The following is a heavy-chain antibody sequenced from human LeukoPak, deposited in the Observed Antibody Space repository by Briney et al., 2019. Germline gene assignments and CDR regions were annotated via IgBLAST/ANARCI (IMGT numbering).Heavy chain of an antibody. J-gene: IGHJ6*03. CDR1: GFTFSSYG. CDR3: AKLVGVLGDYGPTSDQNYYYYYCMDV. Sequence: PGGSLRLSCAASGFTFSSYGMHWVRQAPGKGLEWVAFIRYDGSNKYYAASVKGRFTISRGNSKNTLYPQMNSLRAEDTAVYYCAKLVGVLGDYGPTSDQNYYYYYCMDVWGKGTTVTISS. D-gene: IGHD4-17*01. CDR2: IRYDGSNK. V-gene: IGHV3-30*02.